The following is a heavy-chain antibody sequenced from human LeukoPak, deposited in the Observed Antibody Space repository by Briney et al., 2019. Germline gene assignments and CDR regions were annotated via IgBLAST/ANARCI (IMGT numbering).Heavy chain of an antibody. V-gene: IGHV3-23*01. D-gene: IGHD6-19*01. J-gene: IGHJ5*02. CDR1: GFTFRSYA. CDR2: ISGSGGST. CDR3: AKDSSAAVAEGYWFDP. Sequence: GGSLRLSCAASGFTFRSYAMSWVRQAPGKGLEWVSGISGSGGSTYYADSVQGRFTISRDNSRNTLYLRMNSLRAEDTAVYFCAKDSSAAVAEGYWFDPWGQGTLVTVSS.